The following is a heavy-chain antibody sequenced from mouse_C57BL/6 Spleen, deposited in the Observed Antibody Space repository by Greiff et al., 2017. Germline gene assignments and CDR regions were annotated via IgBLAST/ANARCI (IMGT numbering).Heavy chain of an antibody. CDR1: GYSITSGYY. CDR2: ISYDGSN. D-gene: IGHD4-1*01. V-gene: IGHV3-6*01. CDR3: ARAPNSAWFAY. Sequence: EVHLVESGPGLVKPSQSLSLTCSVTGYSITSGYYWNWIRQLPGNKLEWMGYISYDGSNNYNPSLKNRISITRDTSKNQFFLKLNSVTTEDTATYYCARAPNSAWFAYWGQGTLVTVSA. J-gene: IGHJ3*01.